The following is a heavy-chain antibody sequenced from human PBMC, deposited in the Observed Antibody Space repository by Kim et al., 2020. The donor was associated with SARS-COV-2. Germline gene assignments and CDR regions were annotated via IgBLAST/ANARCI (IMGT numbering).Heavy chain of an antibody. D-gene: IGHD6-19*01. CDR1: GFTFSSYA. CDR2: ISYDGSNK. V-gene: IGHV3-30-3*01. CDR3: ARALAVDGTPFDY. J-gene: IGHJ4*02. Sequence: GGSLRLSCAASGFTFSSYAMFWVRQAPGKGLDWVAVISYDGSNKYYADSVKGRFTISRDNSKNTLYVQMTSLRAEDSAVYYCARALAVDGTPFDYWGQGTLVTVSS.